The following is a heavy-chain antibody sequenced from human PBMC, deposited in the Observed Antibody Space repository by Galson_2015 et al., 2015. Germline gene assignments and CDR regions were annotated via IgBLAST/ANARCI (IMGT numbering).Heavy chain of an antibody. CDR3: ARDAGFGPGSYDC. V-gene: IGHV4-59*01. Sequence: ETPSLPLRVSGVSITNSYSSWVRQPPGKGLGWVGEIYSTGTTNSNPPPQSRVPLSGDTSKRHVSLNLRSVTAADTAMYYCARDAGFGPGSYDCWGQGTLVTVSS. J-gene: IGHJ4*02. CDR1: GVSITNSY. CDR2: IYSTGTT. D-gene: IGHD1-26*01.